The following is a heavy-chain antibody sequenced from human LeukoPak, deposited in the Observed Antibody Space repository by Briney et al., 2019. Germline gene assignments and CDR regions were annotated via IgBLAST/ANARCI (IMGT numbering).Heavy chain of an antibody. CDR1: GFTSSSYA. CDR3: AKPLQLRFLEWLLPDAFDI. CDR2: ISGSGGST. V-gene: IGHV3-23*01. J-gene: IGHJ3*02. D-gene: IGHD3-3*01. Sequence: GGSLRLSCAASGFTSSSYAMSWVRQAPGKGLEWVSAISGSGGSTYYADSVKGRFTISRDNSKNTLYLQMNSLRAEDTAVYYCAKPLQLRFLEWLLPDAFDIWGQGTMVTVSS.